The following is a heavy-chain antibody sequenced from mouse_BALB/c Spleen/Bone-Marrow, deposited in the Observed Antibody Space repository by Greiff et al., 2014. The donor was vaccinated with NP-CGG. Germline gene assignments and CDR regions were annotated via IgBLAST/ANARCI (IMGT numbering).Heavy chain of an antibody. Sequence: EVQLQQSGPSLVKPSQTLSLTCSVTGDSITSGYWNWIRKFPGNKLEYMGYISYSGSTYYNTSLKSRISIIRDTSKNQYYVQLNFVINEDTATYYCATYDCYCFDYWGQGTTLTVSS. CDR2: ISYSGST. D-gene: IGHD2-4*01. V-gene: IGHV3-8*02. CDR3: ATYDCYCFDY. CDR1: GDSITSGY. J-gene: IGHJ2*01.